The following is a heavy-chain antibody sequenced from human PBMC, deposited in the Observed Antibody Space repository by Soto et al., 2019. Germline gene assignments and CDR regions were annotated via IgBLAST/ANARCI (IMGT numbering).Heavy chain of an antibody. Sequence: PSETLSLTCTASGGSISTYYWSWIRQSPGKGLEWMGYIDYSGTTDYNPFLKGRVTISIDTSKKEVSLKLSSVTAADTAVYYCARNWFTVAGRFHFDYSGQGILVTVSS. J-gene: IGHJ4*02. CDR3: ARNWFTVAGRFHFDY. D-gene: IGHD6-19*01. CDR1: GGSISTYY. V-gene: IGHV4-59*01. CDR2: IDYSGTT.